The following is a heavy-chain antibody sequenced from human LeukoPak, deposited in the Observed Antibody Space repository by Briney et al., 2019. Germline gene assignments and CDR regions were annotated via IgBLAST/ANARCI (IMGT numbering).Heavy chain of an antibody. Sequence: GGSLRLSCAASGFSVNNYGLHWVRQAPGRGLEWVALVWYDGSNKYYADSVKGRFTISRDNSKNTLYLQMNSLRAEDTAVYYCARDPCGGDCHLDCWGQGALVTVSS. CDR1: GFSVNNYG. D-gene: IGHD2-21*02. J-gene: IGHJ4*02. CDR3: ARDPCGGDCHLDC. V-gene: IGHV3-33*01. CDR2: VWYDGSNK.